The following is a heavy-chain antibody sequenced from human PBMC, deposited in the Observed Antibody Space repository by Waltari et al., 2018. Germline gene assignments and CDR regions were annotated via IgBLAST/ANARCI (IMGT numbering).Heavy chain of an antibody. CDR3: ARKWGVTAMDRWTYFDL. J-gene: IGHJ2*01. Sequence: QVQLVQSGAEVKKPGSSVKVSCKASGGTFSSYAISWVRQAPGQGLEWMGGIIPIFGTANYAQKFQGRVTITTDESTSTAYMELSSLRSEDTAVYYCARKWGVTAMDRWTYFDLWGRGTLVTVSS. CDR1: GGTFSSYA. CDR2: IIPIFGTA. D-gene: IGHD5-18*01. V-gene: IGHV1-69*05.